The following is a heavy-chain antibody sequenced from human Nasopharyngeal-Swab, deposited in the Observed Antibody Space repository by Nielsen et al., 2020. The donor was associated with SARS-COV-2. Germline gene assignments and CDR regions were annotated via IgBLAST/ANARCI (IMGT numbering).Heavy chain of an antibody. CDR1: GGSFSNYY. Sequence: SETLSLTCAVFGGSFSNYYWTWIRQPPGQELEWIGDFKYGGSSNYNPSLKSRVTMSLDTSKNQFSLELSSVTAADTAVYYCARGAPSSYWFDPWGQGTLVTVSS. CDR3: ARGAPSSYWFDP. J-gene: IGHJ5*02. CDR2: FKYGGSS. V-gene: IGHV4-34*01.